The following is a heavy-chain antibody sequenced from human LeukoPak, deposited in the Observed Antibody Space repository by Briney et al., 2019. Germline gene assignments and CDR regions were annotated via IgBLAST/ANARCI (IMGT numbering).Heavy chain of an antibody. Sequence: SVKVSCKASGGTFSSYAISWARQAPGQGLEWMGGIIPIFGTANYAQKFQGRVTITADESTSTAYMELSSLRSEDTAVYYCARVGRYYYDSSGGYYFDYWGQGTLVTVSS. CDR1: GGTFSSYA. D-gene: IGHD3-22*01. V-gene: IGHV1-69*13. CDR2: IIPIFGTA. J-gene: IGHJ4*02. CDR3: ARVGRYYYDSSGGYYFDY.